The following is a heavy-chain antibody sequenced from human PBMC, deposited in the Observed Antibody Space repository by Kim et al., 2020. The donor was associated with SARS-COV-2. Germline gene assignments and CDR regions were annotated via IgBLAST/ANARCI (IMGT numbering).Heavy chain of an antibody. D-gene: IGHD5-12*01. CDR2: IYYSGST. CDR3: ARSFRDGYNPDY. CDR1: GGSISSSSYY. J-gene: IGHJ4*02. V-gene: IGHV4-39*01. Sequence: SETLSLTCTVSGGSISSSSYYWGWIRQPPGKGLEWIGSIYYSGSTYYNPSLKSRVTISVDTSKNQFSLKLSSVTAADTAVYYCARSFRDGYNPDYWGQGTLVTVSS.